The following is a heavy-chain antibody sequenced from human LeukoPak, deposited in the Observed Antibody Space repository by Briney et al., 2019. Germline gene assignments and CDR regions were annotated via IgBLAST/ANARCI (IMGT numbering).Heavy chain of an antibody. CDR1: GFTVSSNY. D-gene: IGHD3-3*01. CDR3: ARVPDYDFWSGEFDY. J-gene: IGHJ4*02. CDR2: IYSGGST. V-gene: IGHV3-66*02. Sequence: PGGSLRLSCAASGFTVSSNYMSWVRQAPGKGLEWVSVIYSGGSTYYADSVKGRFTISRDNSKNTLYLQMNSLRAEDTAVYYCARVPDYDFWSGEFDYWGQGTLVTVSS.